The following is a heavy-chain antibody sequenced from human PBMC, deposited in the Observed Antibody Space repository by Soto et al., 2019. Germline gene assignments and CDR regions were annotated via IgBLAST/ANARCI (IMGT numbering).Heavy chain of an antibody. V-gene: IGHV1-18*01. D-gene: IGHD4-17*01. CDR2: TSIYNGHT. CDR3: ARWDDYGASDQYHFDQ. J-gene: IGHJ4*02. CDR1: GYTFTASG. Sequence: QVQLVQSGPEVQKPGASLKVSCKASGYTFTASGISWVRQAPGQGLEWMGWTSIYNGHTEYSPKFLGGVVITTYTSADTAYLELKSLRPDDAALYYCARWDDYGASDQYHFDQWGQGTLGTVSS.